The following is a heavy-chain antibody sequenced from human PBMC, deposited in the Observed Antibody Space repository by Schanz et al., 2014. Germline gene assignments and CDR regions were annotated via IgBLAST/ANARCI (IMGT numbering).Heavy chain of an antibody. Sequence: EVQLVESGGGLVQPGGSLRLSCVASGFAFSSHDMHWVRQVTGKGLQWVSAIHSTGETYYPDSVQGRFTISRENAQNSLFLQLNTLRAGDTAVYYCARVVGSGWHYFDLWGQGTLVTVSS. D-gene: IGHD6-19*01. CDR3: ARVVGSGWHYFDL. CDR2: IHSTGET. J-gene: IGHJ4*02. V-gene: IGHV3-13*01. CDR1: GFAFSSHD.